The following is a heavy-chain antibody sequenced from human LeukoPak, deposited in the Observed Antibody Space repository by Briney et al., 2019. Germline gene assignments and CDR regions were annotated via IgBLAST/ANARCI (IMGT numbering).Heavy chain of an antibody. J-gene: IGHJ2*01. Sequence: PGGSLRLSCAASGFTFSSYTMNWVRQAPGQGPEWVSSISSSSSYIYYGDSMKGRFTISRDNAKNSLYLQMNSLRAEDTAVYYCARESTKGPYLYWHFDLWGRGTLVTVSS. D-gene: IGHD1/OR15-1a*01. V-gene: IGHV3-21*06. CDR3: ARESTKGPYLYWHFDL. CDR2: ISSSSSYI. CDR1: GFTFSSYT.